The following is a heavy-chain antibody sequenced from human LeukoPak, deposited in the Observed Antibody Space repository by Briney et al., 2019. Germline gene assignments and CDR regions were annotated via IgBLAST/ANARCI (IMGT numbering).Heavy chain of an antibody. J-gene: IGHJ5*02. Sequence: ESGPTLVKPTQTLTLTCTFSGFSLSTSGVGVGWIRQPPGKALEWLALIYWDDDKRYSPSLKSRLTITKDTSKNQVVLTMTNMHPVDTATYYCAHRTAHYDFWSGYATRYNWFDPWGQGTLVTVSS. CDR1: GFSLSTSGVG. CDR3: AHRTAHYDFWSGYATRYNWFDP. D-gene: IGHD3-3*01. V-gene: IGHV2-5*02. CDR2: IYWDDDK.